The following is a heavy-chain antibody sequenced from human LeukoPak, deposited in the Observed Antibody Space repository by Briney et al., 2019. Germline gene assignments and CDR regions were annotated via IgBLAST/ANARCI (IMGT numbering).Heavy chain of an antibody. J-gene: IGHJ4*02. CDR1: GYTFSGFY. CDR2: IKVSGGRT. Sequence: ASVKVSCKASGYTFSGFYVHWVRQAPGQGLEWMGIIKVSGGRTEYAQKFQGRVTATRDMSTSTVYMELNNLRSEDTAVYYCAREPPESYYFDNWGQGTLVTVSS. CDR3: AREPPESYYFDN. V-gene: IGHV1-46*01.